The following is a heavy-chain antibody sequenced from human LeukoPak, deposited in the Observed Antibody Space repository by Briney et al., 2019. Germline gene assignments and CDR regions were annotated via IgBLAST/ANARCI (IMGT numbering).Heavy chain of an antibody. CDR2: ISAYNDNT. J-gene: IGHJ4*02. CDR3: ARDICSGDRCYPYYFDY. V-gene: IGHV1-18*01. CDR1: GYTFTSYD. Sequence: ASVKVSCKTPGYTFTSYDISWVRQAPGQGLEWMGWISAYNDNTNYAQKFQGRVTMTTDTSTSTAYMELRSLRSDDTAVYYCARDICSGDRCYPYYFDYWGQGALVTVSS. D-gene: IGHD2-15*01.